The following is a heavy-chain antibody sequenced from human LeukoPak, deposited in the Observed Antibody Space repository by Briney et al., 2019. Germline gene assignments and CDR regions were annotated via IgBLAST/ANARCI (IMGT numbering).Heavy chain of an antibody. D-gene: IGHD6-13*01. CDR1: GGSISSYC. J-gene: IGHJ6*03. V-gene: IGHV4-59*01. Sequence: PSETLSLTCTLSGGSISSYCWSWIRQPPGKGLEWIGYIYDSGSTNYNPSLKSRVTISIDTSKNQFSLKLASVTAADSALYDCARARLAADDYYYLDVWGKGTTVIVSS. CDR2: IYDSGST. CDR3: ARARLAADDYYYLDV.